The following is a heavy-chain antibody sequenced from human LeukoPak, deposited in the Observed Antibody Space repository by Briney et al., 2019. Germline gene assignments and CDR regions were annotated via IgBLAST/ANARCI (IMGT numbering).Heavy chain of an antibody. CDR3: ARGRPGDYFDY. Sequence: ASVKVSCKASGYTFTGCFMHWVRQAPGQGLEWMGWINPNSGSTSYLQNFQGRVTMTRDTSISTAYMDLSRLRSDDTAVYYCARGRPGDYFDYWGQGTLVTVSS. CDR2: INPNSGST. V-gene: IGHV1-2*02. CDR1: GYTFTGCF. D-gene: IGHD6-25*01. J-gene: IGHJ4*02.